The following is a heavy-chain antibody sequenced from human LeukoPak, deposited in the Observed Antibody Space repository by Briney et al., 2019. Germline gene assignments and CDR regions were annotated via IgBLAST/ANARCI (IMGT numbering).Heavy chain of an antibody. CDR1: GFTFSSYA. CDR3: ARGGYYDSPSLDY. J-gene: IGHJ4*02. V-gene: IGHV3-30-3*01. D-gene: IGHD3-22*01. CDR2: ISYDGSNK. Sequence: PGRSLRLSCAASGFTFSSYAMHWVRQAPGKGLEWVAVISYDGSNKYYADSVKGRFTISRDNSKNTLYLQMNSLRAEDTAVYYCARGGYYDSPSLDYWGQGTLVTVSS.